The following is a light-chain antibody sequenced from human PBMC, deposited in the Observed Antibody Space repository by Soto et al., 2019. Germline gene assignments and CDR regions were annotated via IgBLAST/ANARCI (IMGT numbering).Light chain of an antibody. CDR1: QSVDTSY. J-gene: IGKJ2*01. V-gene: IGKV3-20*01. CDR3: QQYRSSPYS. CDR2: GAS. Sequence: EIVLTQSPGTLSLSPGERATLSCRASQSVDTSYLAWYQHKPGQGPRLLIYGASSRATGTPDRFSGSGSGTDFTLTINRLEPGDFAVYYCQQYRSSPYSFGQGTKLEIK.